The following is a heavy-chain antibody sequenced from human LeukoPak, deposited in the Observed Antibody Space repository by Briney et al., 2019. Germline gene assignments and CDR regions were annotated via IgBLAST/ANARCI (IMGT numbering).Heavy chain of an antibody. Sequence: SETLSLTCTVSGGSISSYYWSWIRQPPGKGLEWIGYIYYSGSTNYNPSLKSRVTISVDTSKNQFSLKLSSVTAADTAVYYCARVSTQLVPAYWGQGTLVTVSS. D-gene: IGHD6-6*01. J-gene: IGHJ4*02. CDR2: IYYSGST. V-gene: IGHV4-59*01. CDR1: GGSISSYY. CDR3: ARVSTQLVPAY.